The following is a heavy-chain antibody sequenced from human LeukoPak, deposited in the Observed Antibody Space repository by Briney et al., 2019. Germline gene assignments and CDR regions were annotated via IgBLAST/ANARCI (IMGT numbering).Heavy chain of an antibody. J-gene: IGHJ3*02. CDR3: ARRSRDSSAWLDAFDI. D-gene: IGHD6-19*01. V-gene: IGHV4-59*08. CDR1: GGSISSYY. Sequence: PSETLSLTCTVSGGSISSYYWSWIRQPPGKGLEWVAHIFYSGSTNYNPSLKSRVTISVDTSNQFSLKLSSVTAADTAVYYCARRSRDSSAWLDAFDIWGQGTMVTVSS. CDR2: IFYSGST.